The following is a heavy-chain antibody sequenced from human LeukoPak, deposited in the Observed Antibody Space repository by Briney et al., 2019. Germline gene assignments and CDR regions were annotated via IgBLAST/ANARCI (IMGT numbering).Heavy chain of an antibody. Sequence: ASVKVSCKASGYTFTSYGISWVRQAPGQGLEWMGWISAYNGNTNYAQKLQGRVTMTTDTSTSTAYMELRSLRSDDTAVYYCARDRWHSSSSNGASDYWGQGTLVTVSS. J-gene: IGHJ4*02. CDR1: GYTFTSYG. CDR3: ARDRWHSSSSNGASDY. V-gene: IGHV1-18*01. CDR2: ISAYNGNT. D-gene: IGHD6-6*01.